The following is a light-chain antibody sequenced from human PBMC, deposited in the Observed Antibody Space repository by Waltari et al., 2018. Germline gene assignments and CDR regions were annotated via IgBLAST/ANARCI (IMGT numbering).Light chain of an antibody. V-gene: IGLV6-57*02. CDR2: ADN. J-gene: IGLJ3*02. CDR3: QSYDGDRSWV. Sequence: FILTQSHSVSESPGRTVTIPCSGRGGSFATNYVQWSQQRPGSAPTTVIYADNQRPSGVPDRFSGSVDSSSNSASLTISGLQTEDEADYYCQSYDGDRSWVFGGGTKLTVL. CDR1: GGSFATNY.